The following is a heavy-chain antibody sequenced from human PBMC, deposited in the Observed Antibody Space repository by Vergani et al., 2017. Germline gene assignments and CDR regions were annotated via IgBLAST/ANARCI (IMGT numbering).Heavy chain of an antibody. V-gene: IGHV1-69*08. J-gene: IGHJ4*02. CDR1: GGTFTSYT. CDR2: IIPILGIA. CDR3: ARDAQQLVFDY. Sequence: QVQLVQSGAEVKKPGSSVKVSCKASGGTFTSYTISWVRQAPGQGLEWMGRIIPILGIANYAQKFQGRVTITADKSTSTAYMELSSLRSEETAVYYCARDAQQLVFDYWGQGTLVTVSS. D-gene: IGHD6-13*01.